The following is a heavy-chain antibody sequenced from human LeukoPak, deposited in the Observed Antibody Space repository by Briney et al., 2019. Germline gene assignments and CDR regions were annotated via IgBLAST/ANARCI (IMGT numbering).Heavy chain of an antibody. V-gene: IGHV4-61*02. CDR3: ARLAVATLFDY. CDR2: VYTSGST. Sequence: SETLSLTCTVSGASISSGSYYWSWIRQPAGKGLEWIGRVYTSGSTNYNPSLKSRVTISVDTSKNQFSLKLSSVTAADTAVYYCARLAVATLFDYWGQGTLVTVSS. D-gene: IGHD6-19*01. J-gene: IGHJ4*02. CDR1: GASISSGSYY.